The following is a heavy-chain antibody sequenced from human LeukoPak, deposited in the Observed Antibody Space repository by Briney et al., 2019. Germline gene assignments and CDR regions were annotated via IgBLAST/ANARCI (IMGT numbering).Heavy chain of an antibody. V-gene: IGHV1-69*05. CDR2: IIPIFGTA. J-gene: IGHJ4*02. Sequence: SVKVSCKASGGTFSSYAISWVRQAPGQGLEWMGGIIPIFGTANYAQKFQGRVTMTRDTSTSTVYMELSSLRSEDTAVYYCARGGGYTAYYFDYWGQGTLVTVSS. CDR3: ARGGGYTAYYFDY. D-gene: IGHD5-24*01. CDR1: GGTFSSYA.